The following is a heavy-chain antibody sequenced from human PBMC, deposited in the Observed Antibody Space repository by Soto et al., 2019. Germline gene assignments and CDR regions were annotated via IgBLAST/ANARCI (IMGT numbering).Heavy chain of an antibody. V-gene: IGHV1-46*01. D-gene: IGHD4-4*01. CDR1: GYTFTSYY. CDR3: ASNLVTTGESFFDY. Sequence: GASVKVSCKASGYTFTSYYMHWVRQAPGQGLEWMGIINPSGGSTNYAQKFQGRVTMTRDTSTSTVYMELTSLRSEDTAVYYCASNLVTTGESFFDYWGQGTLVTVSS. J-gene: IGHJ4*02. CDR2: INPSGGST.